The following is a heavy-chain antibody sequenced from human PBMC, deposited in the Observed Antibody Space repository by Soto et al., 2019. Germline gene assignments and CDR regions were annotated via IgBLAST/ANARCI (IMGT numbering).Heavy chain of an antibody. D-gene: IGHD2-15*01. V-gene: IGHV3-48*01. J-gene: IGHJ4*02. Sequence: GGSLRLSCAASGFTFSSYSMNWVRQAPGKGLEWVSYISSSSSTIYYADSVKGRFTISRDNAKNSLYLQMNSLRAEDTAVYYCARGYCSGGSCDWGQGTLVTVSS. CDR1: GFTFSSYS. CDR2: ISSSSSTI. CDR3: ARGYCSGGSCD.